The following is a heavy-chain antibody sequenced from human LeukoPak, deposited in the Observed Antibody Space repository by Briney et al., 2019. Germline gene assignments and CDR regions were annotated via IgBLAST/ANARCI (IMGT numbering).Heavy chain of an antibody. D-gene: IGHD1-26*01. V-gene: IGHV3-23*01. CDR3: VKEGGIVGDEY. J-gene: IGHJ4*02. CDR1: GFTFNRYS. Sequence: GGSLRLSCAASGFTFNRYSMSWVRQAPGRGLEWVSAISNSGTRTYYADSVKGRFTISRDNSKNTLYLQMNSLRVEDIAIYYCVKEGGIVGDEYWGQGALVTVSS. CDR2: ISNSGTRT.